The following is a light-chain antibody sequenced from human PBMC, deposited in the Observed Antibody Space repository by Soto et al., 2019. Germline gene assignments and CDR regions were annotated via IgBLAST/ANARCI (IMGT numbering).Light chain of an antibody. CDR1: QSVSSSY. Sequence: EIVLTQSPGTLSLSPGERATLSCRASQSVSSSYLAWYQQKPGQAPRLLIYGASSRATGIPDMFSGSGSGTDFTLTISRLEPEYSAVYYCQQYCSSPRAFTFGSGTKVDIK. V-gene: IGKV3-20*01. J-gene: IGKJ3*01. CDR2: GAS. CDR3: QQYCSSPRAFT.